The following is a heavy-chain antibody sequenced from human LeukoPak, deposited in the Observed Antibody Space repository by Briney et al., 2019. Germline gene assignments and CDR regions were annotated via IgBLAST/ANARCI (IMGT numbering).Heavy chain of an antibody. Sequence: GGSLRLSCVVSGFPVRSNDMSWVRQAPGKGLEWVSAIYSAGTPYYADSVKGRFTISRDTSRNTVYLQMNSLRLEDTAVYYCARDRFYDVLTGYFFYLDVLGKGTAVTVFS. CDR2: IYSAGTP. J-gene: IGHJ6*04. D-gene: IGHD3-9*01. V-gene: IGHV3-53*01. CDR3: ARDRFYDVLTGYFFYLDV. CDR1: GFPVRSND.